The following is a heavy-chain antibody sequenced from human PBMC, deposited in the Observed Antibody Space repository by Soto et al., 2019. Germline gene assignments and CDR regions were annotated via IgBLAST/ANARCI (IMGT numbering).Heavy chain of an antibody. CDR3: ARGKIIGP. V-gene: IGHV4-59*01. CDR1: GGSISTYY. D-gene: IGHD3-3*01. J-gene: IGHJ5*02. CDR2: VHYSGTT. Sequence: QVQLRESGPGLVKPSETLSLTCTVSGGSISTYYWTWIRQPPGKGLEWIGYVHYSGTTNYNPSLKSRVTMSVDTSKNQISLKLRSVTAADTAVYYCARGKIIGPWGQGTLVTVSS.